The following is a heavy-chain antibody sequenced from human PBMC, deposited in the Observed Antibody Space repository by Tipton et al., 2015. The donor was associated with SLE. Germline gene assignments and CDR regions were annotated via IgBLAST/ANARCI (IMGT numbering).Heavy chain of an antibody. CDR3: ARGGGSSWYPASFQH. Sequence: TLSLTCAVSGYSISSGYYWSWIRQPPGKGLEWIGEINHSGSTNYNPSLKSRVTISVDTSKNQFSLKLSSVTAADTAVYYCARGGGSSWYPASFQHWGQGTLVTVSS. CDR2: INHSGST. CDR1: GYSISSGYY. D-gene: IGHD6-13*01. J-gene: IGHJ1*01. V-gene: IGHV4-34*01.